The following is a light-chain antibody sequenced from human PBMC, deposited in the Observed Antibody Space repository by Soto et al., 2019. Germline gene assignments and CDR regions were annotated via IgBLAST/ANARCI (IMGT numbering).Light chain of an antibody. Sequence: EIVMTQSPATLSVSPGERATLSCRASQSVSSNLAWYQQKPGQAPRLLIYGASTRATGIPARFSGSGFGTEFTFTFSSLQSEDFAVYYCQQYNNWPGTFGQGTKVDIK. V-gene: IGKV3-15*01. CDR1: QSVSSN. J-gene: IGKJ1*01. CDR3: QQYNNWPGT. CDR2: GAS.